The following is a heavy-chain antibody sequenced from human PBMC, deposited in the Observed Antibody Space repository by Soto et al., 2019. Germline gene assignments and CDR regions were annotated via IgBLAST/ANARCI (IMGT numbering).Heavy chain of an antibody. Sequence: GGSLRLSCAVSGFTFDDNAMHWVRQAPEKGLEWVSGINWKSDIGYADSVKGRFTISRDNAENSLYLQMNSLRAEDTALYYCAISQDRGGRTTFIYWGQGTLVTVSS. J-gene: IGHJ4*02. D-gene: IGHD3-16*01. CDR2: INWKSDI. CDR1: GFTFDDNA. CDR3: AISQDRGGRTTFIY. V-gene: IGHV3-9*01.